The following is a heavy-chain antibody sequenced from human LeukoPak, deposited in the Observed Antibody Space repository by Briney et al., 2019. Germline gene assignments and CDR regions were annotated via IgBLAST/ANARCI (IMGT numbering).Heavy chain of an antibody. Sequence: GGSLRLSCAASGFTFSSYSMNWVRQAPGKGLEWVSSISSSSSYIYYADSVKGRFTISRDNAKNSLYLQMNSLRAEDTAVYYCAKDHKFGELLSANYYFDYWGQGTLVTVSS. CDR2: ISSSSSYI. CDR3: AKDHKFGELLSANYYFDY. J-gene: IGHJ4*02. V-gene: IGHV3-21*01. D-gene: IGHD3-10*01. CDR1: GFTFSSYS.